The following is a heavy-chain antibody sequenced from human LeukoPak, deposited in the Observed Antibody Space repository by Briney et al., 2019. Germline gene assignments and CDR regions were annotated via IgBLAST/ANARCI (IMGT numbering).Heavy chain of an antibody. CDR1: GGSISSYY. D-gene: IGHD2-2*01. Sequence: SETLSLTCTASGGSISSYYWSWIRQPPGKGLEWIGYIYYSGSTNYNPSLKSRVTISVDTSKNQFSLKLSSVTAADTAVYYCARGVVPAAPTLFAYWGQGTLVTVSS. CDR2: IYYSGST. J-gene: IGHJ4*02. V-gene: IGHV4-59*01. CDR3: ARGVVPAAPTLFAY.